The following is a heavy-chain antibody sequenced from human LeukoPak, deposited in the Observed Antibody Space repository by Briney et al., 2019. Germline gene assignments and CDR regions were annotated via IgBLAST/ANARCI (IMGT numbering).Heavy chain of an antibody. J-gene: IGHJ4*02. D-gene: IGHD2-15*01. Sequence: ASVKVSCKASGYTFTGYFIHWVRQAPGQGLEWMGWINPNTGGTIYAQKFQGRVTMTRDTSISTAYMGLTRLTSDDTAVYYCARPSLGSGATPSNYWGQGTQVTVSS. CDR2: INPNTGGT. CDR1: GYTFTGYF. CDR3: ARPSLGSGATPSNY. V-gene: IGHV1-2*02.